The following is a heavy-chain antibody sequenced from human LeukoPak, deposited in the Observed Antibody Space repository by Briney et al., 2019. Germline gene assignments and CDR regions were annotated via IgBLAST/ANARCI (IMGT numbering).Heavy chain of an antibody. D-gene: IGHD3-10*01. CDR3: AKVPSGGYYSLSGFDV. J-gene: IGHJ3*01. CDR2: ISGSGGGT. CDR1: GFTFSSYA. Sequence: GGSLRLSCAASGFTFSSYAMSWVRQAPGKGLEWVSGISGSGGGTYYADSVKGRFTISRDNSKNTQFLQMNSLRAEDTAVYYCAKVPSGGYYSLSGFDVWGQGTMVTVSS. V-gene: IGHV3-23*01.